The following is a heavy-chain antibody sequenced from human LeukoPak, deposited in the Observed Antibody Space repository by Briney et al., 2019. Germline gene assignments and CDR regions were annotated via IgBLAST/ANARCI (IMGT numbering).Heavy chain of an antibody. CDR1: GFTVTNAW. Sequence: GGSLRLSCAASGFTVTNAWMSWVRQAPGKGLEWVGRIKSQIGGGTRDYAAPVKGRFTISKDDSKNTLHLQMNGLKTDDTAVYYCTTGDWTAGNWGQGTLVTVSS. V-gene: IGHV3-15*01. CDR3: TTGDWTAGN. D-gene: IGHD3/OR15-3a*01. CDR2: IKSQIGGGTR. J-gene: IGHJ4*02.